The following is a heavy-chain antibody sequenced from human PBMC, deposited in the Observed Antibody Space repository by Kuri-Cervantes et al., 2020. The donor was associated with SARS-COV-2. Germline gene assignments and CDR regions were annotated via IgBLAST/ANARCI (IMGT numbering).Heavy chain of an antibody. J-gene: IGHJ5*02. D-gene: IGHD3-3*01. V-gene: IGHV4-39*01. Sequence: GSLRLSCTVSGGSISSSSYYWGWIRQPPGKGLEWIGSIYYSGTTSYNPSLKSRVSISVDTSKNQLSLKLNSVTAADTAVYYCARHRDFWSGFNWFDPWGQGTLVTVSS. CDR1: GGSISSSSYY. CDR3: ARHRDFWSGFNWFDP. CDR2: IYYSGTT.